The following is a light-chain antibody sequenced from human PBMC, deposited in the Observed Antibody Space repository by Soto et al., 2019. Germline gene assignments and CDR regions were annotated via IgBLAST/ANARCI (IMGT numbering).Light chain of an antibody. J-gene: IGKJ5*01. V-gene: IGKV3D-20*02. Sequence: EIVLTQSPGTLSLSPGERATLSCRASQSVNNNYVAWYQQKPGQAPRLLIYGASNRAAGIPDRFSGSGSGTVFTLTINSLEPEDFAVYYCQQRSNWPPISCGQGTRLDIK. CDR2: GAS. CDR1: QSVNNNY. CDR3: QQRSNWPPIS.